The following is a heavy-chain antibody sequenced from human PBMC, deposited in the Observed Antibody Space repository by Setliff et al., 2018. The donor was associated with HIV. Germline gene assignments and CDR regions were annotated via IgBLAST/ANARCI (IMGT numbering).Heavy chain of an antibody. J-gene: IGHJ4*02. CDR3: AKSSPSIGYISDH. D-gene: IGHD5-12*01. V-gene: IGHV4-4*09. Sequence: PSETLSLTCSVSGAFISSYYWSWIRQPPGKGLEWIGYISPTGNTNYNPSLKSRVTISTDTSKSQFSLKLNSVTAADTAVYYCAKSSPSIGYISDHWGQGTLVTVSS. CDR1: GAFISSYY. CDR2: ISPTGNT.